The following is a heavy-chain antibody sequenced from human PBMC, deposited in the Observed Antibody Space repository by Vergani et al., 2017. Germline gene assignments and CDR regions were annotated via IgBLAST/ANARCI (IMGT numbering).Heavy chain of an antibody. CDR1: GGSFSGYH. CDR2: INHSGST. V-gene: IGHV4-34*01. CDR3: AREIGNCSSTSCYLHYYYGMDV. D-gene: IGHD2-2*01. J-gene: IGHJ6*02. Sequence: QVQLQQWGAGLLKPSETLSLTCAVYGGSFSGYHWSWIRQPPGKGLEWIGEINHSGSTNYNPSLKSRVTISVDTSKNQFSLKLSSVTAADTAVYYCAREIGNCSSTSCYLHYYYGMDVWGQGTTVTVSS.